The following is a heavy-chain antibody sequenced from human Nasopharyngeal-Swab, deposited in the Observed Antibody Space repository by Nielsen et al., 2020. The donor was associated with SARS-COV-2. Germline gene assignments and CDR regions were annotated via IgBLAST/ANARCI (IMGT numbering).Heavy chain of an antibody. CDR1: GGSISSYY. V-gene: IGHV4-59*01. D-gene: IGHD2-15*01. Sequence: SETLSLTCTVSGGSISSYYWSWIRQPPGKGLEWIGYIYYSGSTNYNPSLKSRVTTSVDTSKNQFSLKLSSVTAADTAVYYCARDSTPVYYYYYMDVWGKGTTVTVSS. CDR3: ARDSTPVYYYYYMDV. CDR2: IYYSGST. J-gene: IGHJ6*03.